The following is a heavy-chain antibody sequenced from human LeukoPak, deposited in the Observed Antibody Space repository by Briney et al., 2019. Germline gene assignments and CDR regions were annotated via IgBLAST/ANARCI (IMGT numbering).Heavy chain of an antibody. D-gene: IGHD3-10*01. CDR1: AFTFSSYG. J-gene: IGHJ4*02. V-gene: IGHV3-48*01. CDR2: ISSSGSTI. Sequence: GGSLRLSCAASAFTFSSYGMHWVRQAPGKGLEWVSYISSSGSTIYYADSVKGRLTISRDNAKNSLYLQMNSLRAEDTAVYYCARDAYGGFDYWGQGTLVTVSS. CDR3: ARDAYGGFDY.